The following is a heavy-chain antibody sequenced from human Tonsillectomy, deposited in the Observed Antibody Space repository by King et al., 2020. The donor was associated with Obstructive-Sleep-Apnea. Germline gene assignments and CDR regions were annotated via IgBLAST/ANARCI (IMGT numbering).Heavy chain of an antibody. CDR2: IRNDARDK. J-gene: IGHJ5*02. CDR3: AKGGVATPFDP. CDR1: GFIFSSYG. Sequence: VQLVESGGGVVQPGRSLRLSCAASGFIFSSYGMHWVRQASGKGLEWVAFIRNDARDKYYSDSVKGRFTISRDNSKDTLFLQMNSLRPEDTALYYCAKGGVATPFDPWGQGTLVTVSS. V-gene: IGHV3-30*02. D-gene: IGHD5-12*01.